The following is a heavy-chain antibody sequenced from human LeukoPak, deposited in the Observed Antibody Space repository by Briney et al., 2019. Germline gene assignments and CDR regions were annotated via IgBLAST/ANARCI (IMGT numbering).Heavy chain of an antibody. CDR1: GGSVSSGSYY. V-gene: IGHV4-61*01. J-gene: IGHJ6*02. Sequence: SETLPLTCTVSGGSVSSGSYYWSWIRQPPGKGLEWIGYIYYSGSTNYNPSLKSRVTISVDTSKNQFSLKLSSVTAADTAVYYCAGDFTIRQGGSGSYPLQYYYGMDVWGQGTTVTVSS. CDR2: IYYSGST. D-gene: IGHD3-10*01. CDR3: AGDFTIRQGGSGSYPLQYYYGMDV.